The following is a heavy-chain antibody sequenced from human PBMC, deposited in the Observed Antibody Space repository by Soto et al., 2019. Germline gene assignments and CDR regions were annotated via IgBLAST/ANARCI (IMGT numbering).Heavy chain of an antibody. Sequence: PSETLSFTCAVSVGSISSGGYSWSWIRQPPGKGLEWIGCIYHSGSTYYNPSLKSRVTISVDRSKNQFSLKLSSVTAADTAVYYCARVPDRWGQGTLVTVSS. CDR2: IYHSGST. CDR3: ARVPDR. J-gene: IGHJ5*02. V-gene: IGHV4-30-2*01. D-gene: IGHD2-2*01. CDR1: VGSISSGGYS.